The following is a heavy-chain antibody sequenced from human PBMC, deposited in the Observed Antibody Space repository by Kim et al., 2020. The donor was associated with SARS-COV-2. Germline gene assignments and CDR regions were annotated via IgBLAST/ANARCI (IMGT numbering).Heavy chain of an antibody. V-gene: IGHV3-23*01. J-gene: IGHJ6*02. CDR1: GFTFSSYA. CDR3: AKVRARLLGYYYYGMDV. D-gene: IGHD2-8*02. Sequence: GGSLRLSCAASGFTFSSYAMSWVRQAPGKGLEWVSAISGSGGSTYYADSVKGRFTTSRDNSKNTLYLQMNSLRAEDTAVYYCAKVRARLLGYYYYGMDVWGQGTRVTVSS. CDR2: ISGSGGST.